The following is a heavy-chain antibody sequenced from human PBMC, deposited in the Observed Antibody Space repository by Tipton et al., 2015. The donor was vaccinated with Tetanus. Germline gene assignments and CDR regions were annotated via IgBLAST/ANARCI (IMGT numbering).Heavy chain of an antibody. CDR3: ARGLMGYYYDSSGPYFDY. V-gene: IGHV4-30-4*01. D-gene: IGHD3-22*01. J-gene: IGHJ4*02. Sequence: TLSLTCTVSGGPISSGDYYWSWIRQPPGKGLEWIGYIYYSGSTYYNPSLKSRVTISVDTSKNQFSLKLSSVTAADTAVYYCARGLMGYYYDSSGPYFDYWGQGTLVTVSS. CDR1: GGPISSGDYY. CDR2: IYYSGST.